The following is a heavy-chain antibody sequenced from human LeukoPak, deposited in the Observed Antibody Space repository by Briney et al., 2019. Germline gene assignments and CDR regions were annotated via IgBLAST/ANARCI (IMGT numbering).Heavy chain of an antibody. V-gene: IGHV4-39*01. CDR3: ARAPPKFYYDSSGYGYYFDY. J-gene: IGHJ4*02. CDR2: IYYSGST. CDR1: GGSISSSSYY. D-gene: IGHD3-22*01. Sequence: PSETLSLTCTVSGGSISSSSYYWGWIRQPPGKGLEWIGSIYYSGSTYYNPSLKSRVTISVDTSKNQFSLKLSSVTAADTAVYYCARAPPKFYYDSSGYGYYFDYWGQGTLVTVSS.